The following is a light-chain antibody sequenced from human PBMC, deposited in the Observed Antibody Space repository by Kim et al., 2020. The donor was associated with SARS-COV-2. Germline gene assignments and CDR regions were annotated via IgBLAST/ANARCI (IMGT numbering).Light chain of an antibody. CDR2: GAS. CDR3: QQHNNWPRT. V-gene: IGKV3-15*01. CDR1: QSVISN. J-gene: IGKJ2*01. Sequence: SGPPGKRSTLSCMASQSVISNLAGYQQKPGQPPRPLTYGASTRATGIPARFSGSGSGTEFTLTTSSLKSEDFAVYYCQQHNNWPRTFGQGTKLEI.